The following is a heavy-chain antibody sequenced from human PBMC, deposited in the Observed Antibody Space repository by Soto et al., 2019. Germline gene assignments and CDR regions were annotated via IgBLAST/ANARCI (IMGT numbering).Heavy chain of an antibody. CDR2: IYPGDFDT. Sequence: PGESLKISCKGSGYSFTSYWIGWVRQMPGKGLEWMGIIYPGDFDTRYSPSFQGQVTISADKSISTAYLQWSSLKASDSAMYYCARHIGAYYDNNGYPYFDYWGQGTRVTVSS. CDR3: ARHIGAYYDNNGYPYFDY. V-gene: IGHV5-51*01. D-gene: IGHD3-22*01. CDR1: GYSFTSYW. J-gene: IGHJ4*02.